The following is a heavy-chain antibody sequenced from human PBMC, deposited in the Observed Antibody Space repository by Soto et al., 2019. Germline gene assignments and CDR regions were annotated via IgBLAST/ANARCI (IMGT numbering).Heavy chain of an antibody. CDR2: INPSGGST. J-gene: IGHJ4*02. CDR1: GYTFTSYY. V-gene: IGHV1-46*01. D-gene: IGHD6-13*01. Sequence: ASVKVSCKASGYTFTSYYMHWVRQAPGQGLEWMGIINPSGGSTSYAQKFQGRVTMTRDTSTSTVSMELSSLRSEDTAVYYCARGSGIAAAGSPYYFDYWGQGTLVTVSS. CDR3: ARGSGIAAAGSPYYFDY.